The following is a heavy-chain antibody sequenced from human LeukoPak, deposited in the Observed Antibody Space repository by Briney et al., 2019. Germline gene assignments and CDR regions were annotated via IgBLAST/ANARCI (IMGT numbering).Heavy chain of an antibody. V-gene: IGHV3-53*01. CDR1: GFTFSSNY. J-gene: IGHJ4*02. CDR2: IYCGGTT. CDR3: SRDMRCSAGSCQPC. Sequence: PGGSLRLSCAASGFTFSSNYMSWVRPAPGKGLEWVSVIYCGGTTYYADPVKLRFTISRDNSKNTLYLQMKSVRAEDTAVYHCSRDMRCSAGSCQPCWGRGTLVTVSS. D-gene: IGHD2-15*01.